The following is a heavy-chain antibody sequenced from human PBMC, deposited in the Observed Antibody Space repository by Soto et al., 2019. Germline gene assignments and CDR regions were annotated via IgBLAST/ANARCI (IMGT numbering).Heavy chain of an antibody. CDR2: IDRSDSYT. CDR3: ARRIWGYYYGMDV. Sequence: PGESLKTSRNGPGYSFTNYCISLVPQMPGKGPDWMRRIDRSDSYTNDSPSFQGHVTISADKSISTAYLQWSSLKASDTAMYYCARRIWGYYYGMDVWVPETLLVTVSS. V-gene: IGHV5-10-1*01. J-gene: IGHJ6*02. D-gene: IGHD3-16*01. CDR1: GYSFTNYC.